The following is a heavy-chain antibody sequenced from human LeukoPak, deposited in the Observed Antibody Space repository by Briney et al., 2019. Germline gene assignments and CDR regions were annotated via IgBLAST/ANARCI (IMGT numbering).Heavy chain of an antibody. V-gene: IGHV3-21*01. J-gene: IGHJ3*02. D-gene: IGHD6-6*01. Sequence: GGSLRLSCAAYGFTFSSYSMNWVRQAPGKGLEWVSSISSSSSYIYYADSVKGRFTISRDNAKNSLYLQMNSLRAEDTAVYYCARDALDEYSSSSVWNAFDIWGQGTMVTVSS. CDR2: ISSSSSYI. CDR3: ARDALDEYSSSSVWNAFDI. CDR1: GFTFSSYS.